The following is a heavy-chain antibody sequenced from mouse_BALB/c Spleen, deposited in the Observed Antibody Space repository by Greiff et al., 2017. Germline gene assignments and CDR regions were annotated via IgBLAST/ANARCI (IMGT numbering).Heavy chain of an antibody. D-gene: IGHD2-14*01. CDR3: ARVGYYRYEIDY. J-gene: IGHJ2*01. CDR1: GYTFTSYW. V-gene: IGHV1-7*01. Sequence: QGQLQQSGAELAKPGASVKMSCKASGYTFTSYWMHWVKQRPGQGLEWIGYINPSTGYTEYNQKFKDKATLTADKSSSTAYMQLSSLTSEDSAVYYCARVGYYRYEIDYWGQGTTLTVSS. CDR2: INPSTGYT.